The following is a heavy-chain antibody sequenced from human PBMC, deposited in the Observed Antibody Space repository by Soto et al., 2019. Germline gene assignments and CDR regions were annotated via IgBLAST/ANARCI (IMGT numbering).Heavy chain of an antibody. V-gene: IGHV3-33*01. CDR1: GFTFSSYG. CDR2: IWYDGSNK. CDR3: ARGYYYDSSGYSGYGMDV. J-gene: IGHJ6*02. Sequence: QVQLVESGGGVVQPGRSLRLSCAASGFTFSSYGMHWVRQAPGKGLEWVAVIWYDGSNKYYADSVKGRFTISRDNSKNTLYLQMNSVRAEDTAVYYCARGYYYDSSGYSGYGMDVWGQGTTVTVSS. D-gene: IGHD3-22*01.